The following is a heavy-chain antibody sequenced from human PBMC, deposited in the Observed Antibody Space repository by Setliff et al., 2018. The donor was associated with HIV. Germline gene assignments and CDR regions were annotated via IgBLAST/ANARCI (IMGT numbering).Heavy chain of an antibody. Sequence: GGSLRLSCAASGFTFSSYAMSWARQAPGKGLEWVSSISSSSSYIYYADSLKGRFTISRDNAKNSLYLQMNSLRAEDTAVYYCARAVHSGWYYFDYWGQGTLVTVSS. CDR1: GFTFSSYA. CDR2: ISSSSSYI. V-gene: IGHV3-21*01. D-gene: IGHD6-19*01. J-gene: IGHJ4*02. CDR3: ARAVHSGWYYFDY.